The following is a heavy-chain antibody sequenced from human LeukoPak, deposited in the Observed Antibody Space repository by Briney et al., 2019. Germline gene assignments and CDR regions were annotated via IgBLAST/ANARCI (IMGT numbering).Heavy chain of an antibody. CDR1: SGSISSSSYY. J-gene: IGHJ3*02. CDR3: ARLSGSSWPRSVFDI. CDR2: MYYSGST. D-gene: IGHD6-13*01. Sequence: PSETLSLTCTVSSGSISSSSYYWGWIRQPPGKGLEWIGSMYYSGSTYYNPSLKSRVTISVDTSKNQFSMKLSSVTAADTAVYYCARLSGSSWPRSVFDIWGQGTVVTVSS. V-gene: IGHV4-39*01.